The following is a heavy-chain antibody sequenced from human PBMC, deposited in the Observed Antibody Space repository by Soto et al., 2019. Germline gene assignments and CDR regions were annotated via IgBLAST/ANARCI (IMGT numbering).Heavy chain of an antibody. Sequence: SETLSLTCSVSGDSISSVDYFWAWIRQPPGQALEYIGYIYKSATTYYNPSFESRVAISLDTSKSQFSLNVTSVTAADTAVYFCARGRYCLTGRCFPNWFDSWGQGTLVTV. J-gene: IGHJ5*01. D-gene: IGHD2-15*01. CDR1: GDSISSVDYF. CDR3: ARGRYCLTGRCFPNWFDS. V-gene: IGHV4-30-4*01. CDR2: IYKSATT.